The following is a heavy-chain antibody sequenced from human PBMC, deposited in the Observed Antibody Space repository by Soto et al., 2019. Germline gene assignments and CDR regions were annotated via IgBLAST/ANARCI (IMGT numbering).Heavy chain of an antibody. V-gene: IGHV3-33*01. CDR3: ARDENYYDSSGYYYFGRDWFDP. CDR1: GFTFSRYG. CDR2: IWYDGTNK. J-gene: IGHJ5*02. Sequence: QVQLMESGGGVVQPGMSLRLSCVASGFTFSRYGMHWVRQAPDKGLEWVALIWYDGTNKRYADSVKGRFTISRDNSKNTLYLQMNSLRAEDTAVYYCARDENYYDSSGYYYFGRDWFDPWGQGTLVTVSS. D-gene: IGHD3-22*01.